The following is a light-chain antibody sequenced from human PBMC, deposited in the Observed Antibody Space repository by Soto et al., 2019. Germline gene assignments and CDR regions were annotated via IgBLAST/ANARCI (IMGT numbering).Light chain of an antibody. CDR2: GAS. CDR1: QGISSY. J-gene: IGKJ1*01. CDR3: QQYNSYSGT. Sequence: IQLTQSPSSLSASVGDRFTITCLASQGISSYLAWYQQKPGKAPKLLIYGASTLQSGVPSRFSGSGSGTEFSLTISSLQPDDFATYYCQQYNSYSGTFGQGTKVDI. V-gene: IGKV1-9*01.